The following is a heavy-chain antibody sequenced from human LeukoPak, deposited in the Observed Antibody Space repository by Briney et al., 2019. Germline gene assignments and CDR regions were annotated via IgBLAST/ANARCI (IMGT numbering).Heavy chain of an antibody. Sequence: ASVKVSCKASGYTFTSYAMNWVRQAPGQGLEWMGWINTNTGNPTHAQGFTGRFVFSLDTSVSTAYLQISSLKAEDTAVYYCARDRIRFLEWLPPSCYYYMDVWGKGTTVTVSS. CDR2: INTNTGNP. CDR1: GYTFTSYA. V-gene: IGHV7-4-1*02. J-gene: IGHJ6*03. D-gene: IGHD3-3*01. CDR3: ARDRIRFLEWLPPSCYYYMDV.